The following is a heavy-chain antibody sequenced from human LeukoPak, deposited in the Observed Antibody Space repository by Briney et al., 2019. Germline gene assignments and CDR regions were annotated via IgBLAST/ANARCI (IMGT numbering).Heavy chain of an antibody. D-gene: IGHD3-22*01. V-gene: IGHV4-4*09. CDR1: GGSISSYY. J-gene: IGHJ3*02. CDR3: ARGRITMTRAAFDI. CDR2: IYTSGST. Sequence: PSETLSLTCTDSGGSISSYYWSWIRQPPGKGLEWIGYIYTSGSTNYNPSLKSRATISVDTSKNQFSLKLSSVTAADTAVYYCARGRITMTRAAFDIWGQGTMVTVSS.